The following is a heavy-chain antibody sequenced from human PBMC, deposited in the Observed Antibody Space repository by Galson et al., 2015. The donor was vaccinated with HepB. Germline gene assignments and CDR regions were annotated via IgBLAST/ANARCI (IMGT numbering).Heavy chain of an antibody. V-gene: IGHV3-74*03. CDR3: ARDRVWDYGEGY. CDR1: GFAFEHFW. CDR2: ITSDGSDT. J-gene: IGHJ4*02. D-gene: IGHD4-17*01. Sequence: SLRLSCAASGFAFEHFWMHWVRQVPGKGLVWVSRITSDGSDTKYADSVEGRFTVSRDNAKNSLYLQMNSLRAEDTAVYYCARDRVWDYGEGYWGQGTLVTVSS.